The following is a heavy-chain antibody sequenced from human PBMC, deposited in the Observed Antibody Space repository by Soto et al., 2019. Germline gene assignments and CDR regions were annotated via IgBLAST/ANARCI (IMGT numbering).Heavy chain of an antibody. V-gene: IGHV4-34*01. CDR2: INHSGST. Sequence: PSETLSLTCAVYGGSFSGYYWSWIRQPPGKGLEWIGEINHSGSTNYNPSLKSRVTISVDTSKNQSSLKLSSVTAADTAVYYCARNDIVVVPAAMDYWGQGTLVTVSS. CDR1: GGSFSGYY. D-gene: IGHD2-2*01. CDR3: ARNDIVVVPAAMDY. J-gene: IGHJ4*02.